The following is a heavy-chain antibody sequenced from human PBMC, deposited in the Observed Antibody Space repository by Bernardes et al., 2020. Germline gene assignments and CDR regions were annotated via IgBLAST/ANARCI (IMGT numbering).Heavy chain of an antibody. Sequence: SNTLQVSCAFFGGSFRGYYWRWMRRRPGKGLEWIGEINHSGGTSYNPSLKSRVTISVDTSKNQFSLKLSSVTAAYTAVYYCARGRFDCSSTSCDTRKYFDYWGKGTLVTVSS. CDR2: INHSGGT. D-gene: IGHD2-2*02. CDR3: ARGRFDCSSTSCDTRKYFDY. CDR1: GGSFRGYY. V-gene: IGHV4-34*01. J-gene: IGHJ4*02.